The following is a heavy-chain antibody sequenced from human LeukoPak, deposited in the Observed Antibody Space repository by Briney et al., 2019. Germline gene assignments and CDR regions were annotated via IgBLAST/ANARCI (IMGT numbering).Heavy chain of an antibody. D-gene: IGHD2-21*01. CDR3: ATSHDVKTAPYDL. V-gene: IGHV4-4*09. CDR1: GGSISSYC. Sequence: PSETLSLTCTVSGGSISSYCWSWVRQPPGKGLEWIGYIFTSGSTDYSPSLKSRVTMSVDTSKNQLSMELRFLTAADTAVYYCATSHDVKTAPYDLWGQGTLVTVSS. J-gene: IGHJ5*02. CDR2: IFTSGST.